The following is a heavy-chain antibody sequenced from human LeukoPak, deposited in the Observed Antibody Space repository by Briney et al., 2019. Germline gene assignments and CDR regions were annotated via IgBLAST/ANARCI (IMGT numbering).Heavy chain of an antibody. V-gene: IGHV1-18*01. J-gene: IGHJ4*02. D-gene: IGHD6-6*01. CDR3: ARGVLAARLYYFDF. CDR2: ISAYNGNT. CDR1: DYTFTSYG. Sequence: ASVKVSCKASDYTFTSYGINWVRQAPGQGVEWMGWISAYNGNTNYAQKFQGRVTMTTDTSTSTAYMELRSLRSDDTAVYYCARGVLAARLYYFDFWGQGTLVTVSS.